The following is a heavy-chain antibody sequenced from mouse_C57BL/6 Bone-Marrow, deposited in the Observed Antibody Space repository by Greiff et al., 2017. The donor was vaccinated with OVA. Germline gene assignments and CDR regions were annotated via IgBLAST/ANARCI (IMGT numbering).Heavy chain of an antibody. Sequence: QVQLQQPGAELVKPGASVKLSCKASGYTFTSYWMTWVKQRPGQGLEWIGEIDPSDSYTKYNQKFKGKATLTVDTSSSTAYMQLSILTSEDSAVYYCASAVFAYWGQGTLVTVSA. J-gene: IGHJ3*01. CDR1: GYTFTSYW. CDR3: ASAVFAY. V-gene: IGHV1-50*01. CDR2: IDPSDSYT.